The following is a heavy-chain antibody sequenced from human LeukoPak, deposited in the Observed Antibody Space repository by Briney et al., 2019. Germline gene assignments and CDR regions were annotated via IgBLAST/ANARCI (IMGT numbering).Heavy chain of an antibody. Sequence: GGSLRLSCTASGFTVRGTLMDWVRQAPGKGLEWVSVIYDDDRTVYTDSVKGRFTFSRDNSKNMVYLQMNSLRPEDSAVYFCTRDRAGIQGWVEFDLWGPGTLVTVSS. V-gene: IGHV3-53*05. J-gene: IGHJ5*02. CDR1: GFTVRGTL. CDR2: IYDDDRT. D-gene: IGHD5-18*01. CDR3: TRDRAGIQGWVEFDL.